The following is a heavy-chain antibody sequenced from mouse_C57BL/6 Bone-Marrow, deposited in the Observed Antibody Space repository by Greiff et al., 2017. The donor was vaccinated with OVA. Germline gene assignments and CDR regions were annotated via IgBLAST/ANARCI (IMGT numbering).Heavy chain of an antibody. CDR1: GFNIKDDY. CDR3: TTWLLRSWFAY. Sequence: VQLQQSGAELVRPGASVKLSCTASGFNIKDDYMHWVKQRPEQGLEWIGWIDPENGDTEYASKFQGKATITADTSSNTAYLQLSSLTSEDTAVYYCTTWLLRSWFAYWGQGTLVTVSA. J-gene: IGHJ3*01. V-gene: IGHV14-4*01. CDR2: IDPENGDT. D-gene: IGHD1-1*01.